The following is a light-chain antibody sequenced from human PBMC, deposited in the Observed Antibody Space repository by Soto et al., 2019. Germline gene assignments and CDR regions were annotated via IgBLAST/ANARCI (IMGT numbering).Light chain of an antibody. J-gene: IGKJ1*01. CDR1: QSISSKS. V-gene: IGKV3-20*01. CDR2: DAS. CDR3: QHYGTSPWT. Sequence: VLTQSPGTLSLSPGERATLSCRAGQSISSKSLAWYQQKPGQAPRLLIYDASSRATGFPDRFSGSGSGTDFTLTISGLEPEDSAMYYCQHYGTSPWTFGQGTKVEIK.